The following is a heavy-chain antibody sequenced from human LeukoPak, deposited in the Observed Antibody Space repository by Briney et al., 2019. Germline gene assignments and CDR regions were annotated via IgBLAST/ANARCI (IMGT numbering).Heavy chain of an antibody. CDR2: INWNGGST. V-gene: IGHV3-20*04. CDR3: ARTYDYVWGSYRPYDAFDI. CDR1: GFTFDDYG. Sequence: GGSLRLSCAASGFTFDDYGMSWVRQAPGKGLEWVSGINWNGGSTGYADSVKGRFTISRDNAKNSLYLQMNGLRAEDTALYYCARTYDYVWGSYRPYDAFDIWGQGTTVTVSS. D-gene: IGHD3-16*02. J-gene: IGHJ3*02.